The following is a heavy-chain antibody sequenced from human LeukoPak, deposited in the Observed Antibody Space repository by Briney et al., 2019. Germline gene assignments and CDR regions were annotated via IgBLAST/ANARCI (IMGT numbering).Heavy chain of an antibody. CDR2: MKLDGSEE. CDR1: GFTFRSYW. CDR3: ARWARYCSSGSCYSWFDP. D-gene: IGHD2-15*01. Sequence: GGSLRLSCAASGFTFRSYWMSWVRQAPGKGLEWVANMKLDGSEEYYVDSVKGRFTISSDNAKNSLYLQMDSLRVDDTAVYYCARWARYCSSGSCYSWFDPWGQGTLVTVSS. J-gene: IGHJ5*02. V-gene: IGHV3-7*01.